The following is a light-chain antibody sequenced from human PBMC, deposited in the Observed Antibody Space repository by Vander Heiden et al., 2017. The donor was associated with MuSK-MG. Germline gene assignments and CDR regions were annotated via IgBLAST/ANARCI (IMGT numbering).Light chain of an antibody. V-gene: IGKV2-28*01. CDR3: MQALQVPWT. CDR1: LSLLYTNGNNY. Sequence: DVVLTQSPLSLPVTPGEPASISCTSSLSLLYTNGNNYLDWYLQKPGQSPQLLIYLASNRVPGVPDRFTGSGSGTDFTLSINRVEADDVGTYYCMQALQVPWTFGQGTKVEI. CDR2: LAS. J-gene: IGKJ1*01.